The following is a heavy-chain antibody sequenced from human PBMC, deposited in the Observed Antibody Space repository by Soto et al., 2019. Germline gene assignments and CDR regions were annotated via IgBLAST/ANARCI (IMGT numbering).Heavy chain of an antibody. V-gene: IGHV1-69*02. J-gene: IGHJ4*02. CDR1: GYSFTSHY. CDR3: ARYRSAPYYFDY. D-gene: IGHD3-10*01. CDR2: IIPSLGIA. Sequence: SVKVSCKAIGYSFTSHYMHWVRQAPGQGLEWMGRIIPSLGIANYAQKFQGRVTITADKSTSTAYMELSSLRSEDTAVYYCARYRSAPYYFDYWGQGTLVTVPQ.